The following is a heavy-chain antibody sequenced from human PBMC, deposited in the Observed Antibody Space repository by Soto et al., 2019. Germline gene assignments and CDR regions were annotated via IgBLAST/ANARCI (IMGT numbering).Heavy chain of an antibody. D-gene: IGHD6-13*01. CDR3: GRGPSPRAPAGGTPYYYAMDV. V-gene: IGHV1-2*02. Sequence: ASVKVSCKASGYTFTGYYMHWVRQAPGQGLEWMGWINPNSGGTNYAQKFQGRVSMTRNTATGTAYLELTSLRSDDSAVYYCGRGPSPRAPAGGTPYYYAMDVWGQGTTVTVSS. J-gene: IGHJ6*02. CDR1: GYTFTGYY. CDR2: INPNSGGT.